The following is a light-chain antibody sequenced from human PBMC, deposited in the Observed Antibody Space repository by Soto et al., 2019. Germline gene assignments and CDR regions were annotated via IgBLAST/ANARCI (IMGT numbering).Light chain of an antibody. CDR1: QSIKNNQ. CDR3: QQHGISHIT. J-gene: IGKJ5*01. V-gene: IGKV3-20*01. CDR2: GAS. Sequence: EDVLTQSPGTLSLSPGERATLSCRASQSIKNNQLAWYKQTPGQAPRLLIYGASSRATGIPDRFSGSGSGTDFTLTISRLEPEDFAVYYCQQHGISHITCGQGTRREIK.